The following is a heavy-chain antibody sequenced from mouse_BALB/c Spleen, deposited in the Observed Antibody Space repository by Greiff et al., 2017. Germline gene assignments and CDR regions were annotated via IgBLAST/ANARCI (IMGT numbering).Heavy chain of an antibody. Sequence: EVQLVESGGDLVKPGGSLKLSCAASGFTFSSYGMSWVRQTPDKRLEWVATISSGGSYTYYPDSVKGRFTISRDNAKNTLYLQMSSLKSEDTAMYYCARNGNYVLDYWGQGTTLTVSS. J-gene: IGHJ2*01. CDR2: ISSGGSYT. CDR1: GFTFSSYG. V-gene: IGHV5-6*01. CDR3: ARNGNYVLDY. D-gene: IGHD2-1*01.